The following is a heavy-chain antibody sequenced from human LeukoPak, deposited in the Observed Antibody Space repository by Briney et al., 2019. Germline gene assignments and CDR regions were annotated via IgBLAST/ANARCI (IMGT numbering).Heavy chain of an antibody. CDR2: ISSSGSTI. CDR3: ARARTDSSGYYRWGNYFDY. D-gene: IGHD3-22*01. J-gene: IGHJ4*02. Sequence: GGSLRLSCAASGLTFSSYEMNWVRQAPGKGLEWVSYISSSGSTIYYADSVKGRFTISRDNAKNSLYLQMNSLRAEDTAVYYCARARTDSSGYYRWGNYFDYWGQGTLVTVSS. CDR1: GLTFSSYE. V-gene: IGHV3-48*03.